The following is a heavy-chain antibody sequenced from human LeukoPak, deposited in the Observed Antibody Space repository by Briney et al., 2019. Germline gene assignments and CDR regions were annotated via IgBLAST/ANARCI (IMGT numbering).Heavy chain of an antibody. D-gene: IGHD3-10*01. J-gene: IGHJ5*02. V-gene: IGHV3-30*02. Sequence: GGSLRLSCAASGFTFSSYGMHWVRQAPGKGLEWVAFIRYDGSNKYYADSVKGRFTISRDNSKNTLYLQMNSLRAEDTAVYYCAKDTSADLWFGVSWGQGNLVTVSS. CDR2: IRYDGSNK. CDR1: GFTFSSYG. CDR3: AKDTSADLWFGVS.